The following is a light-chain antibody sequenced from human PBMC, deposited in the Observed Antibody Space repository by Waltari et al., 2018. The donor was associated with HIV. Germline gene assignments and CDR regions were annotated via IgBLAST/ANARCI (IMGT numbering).Light chain of an antibody. J-gene: IGLJ2*01. CDR2: ITN. CDR1: SVLVYTSYY. Sequence: QTVVTQEPSFSVSPGGTVTRTFGLSSVLVYTSYYPSWYQQTPGQAPRTLIYITNPRSSGVPDRFSGSILGNKAALTITGAQADDESDYYCVLYMGRGISLFGGGTKLTVL. CDR3: VLYMGRGISL. V-gene: IGLV8-61*01.